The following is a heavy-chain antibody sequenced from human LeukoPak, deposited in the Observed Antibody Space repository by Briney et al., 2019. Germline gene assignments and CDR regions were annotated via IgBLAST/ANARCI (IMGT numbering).Heavy chain of an antibody. Sequence: PGGSLSLSCAASGFIVSSNYMSWVRQAPGKGLGWVSVVYSGVATGYADSVRGGFTIPRDNSKTTLYLQMNSRGAEDTAVYYCAREGGDSMAQGVIVEWGEGTLLTVSS. J-gene: IGHJ4*02. CDR1: GFIVSSNY. CDR2: VYSGVAT. V-gene: IGHV3-53*01. CDR3: AREGGDSMAQGVIVE. D-gene: IGHD3-10*01.